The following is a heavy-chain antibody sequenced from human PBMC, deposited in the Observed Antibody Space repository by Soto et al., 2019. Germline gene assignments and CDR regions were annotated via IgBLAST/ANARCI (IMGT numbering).Heavy chain of an antibody. Sequence: GSLILSCAASGFTFSSYAMHWVRQAPGKGLEWVAVISYDGSNKYYADSVKGRFTISRDNSKNTLYLQMNSLRAEDTAVYYCATDPCRGPHYDSSGYYFDYWGQRNLVTVFS. CDR1: GFTFSSYA. J-gene: IGHJ4*02. CDR2: ISYDGSNK. D-gene: IGHD3-22*01. V-gene: IGHV3-30-3*01. CDR3: ATDPCRGPHYDSSGYYFDY.